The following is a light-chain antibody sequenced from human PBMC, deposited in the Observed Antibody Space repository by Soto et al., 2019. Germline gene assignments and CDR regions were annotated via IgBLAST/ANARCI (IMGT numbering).Light chain of an antibody. CDR2: DAS. Sequence: EIVWTQSPGTLSFSPGERSRPSCSASQSVSNYLAWYQQKPGQAPRLLIYDASNRATDIPARFSGSGSGTDFTLTISSLEPEDFAVYYCQQRSNWPPFTFGQGTRLEIK. V-gene: IGKV3-11*01. J-gene: IGKJ5*01. CDR1: QSVSNY. CDR3: QQRSNWPPFT.